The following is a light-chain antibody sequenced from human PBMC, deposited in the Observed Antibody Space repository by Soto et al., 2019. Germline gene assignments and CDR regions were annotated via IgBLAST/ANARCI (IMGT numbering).Light chain of an antibody. V-gene: IGKV3-11*01. J-gene: IGKJ4*01. CDR1: QSVSSTY. CDR2: DAS. Sequence: EIVLTQATGTLSLSPGERATLSCRASQSVSSTYLAWYRHKPGQAPRLLIYDASNRATGIPARFSGSGSGTDFTLTISSLEPEDFAVYYCQQRSNWPLTFGGGTKVDIK. CDR3: QQRSNWPLT.